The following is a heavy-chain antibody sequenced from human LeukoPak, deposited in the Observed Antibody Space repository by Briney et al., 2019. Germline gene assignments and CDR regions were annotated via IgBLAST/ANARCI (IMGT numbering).Heavy chain of an antibody. CDR2: ISYDGSNK. CDR1: GFTFSSYA. CDR3: AVKGGYNDLDAPFDY. J-gene: IGHJ4*02. V-gene: IGHV3-30-3*01. Sequence: PGRSLRLSCAASGFTFSSYAMHWVRQAPGKGLEWVAVISYDGSNKYYADSVKGRFTISRDNAKNTLYLQMNSLRVEDTAVHYCAVKGGYNDLDAPFDYWGPGVLVTVSS. D-gene: IGHD5-12*01.